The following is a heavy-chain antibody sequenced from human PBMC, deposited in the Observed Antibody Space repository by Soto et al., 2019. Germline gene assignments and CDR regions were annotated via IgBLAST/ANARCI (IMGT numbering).Heavy chain of an antibody. V-gene: IGHV1-69*06. CDR1: GGTFSIYS. CDR2: IIPIFGTA. J-gene: IGHJ5*02. CDR3: ARREEKYNWLEQ. Sequence: SVKVSFKASGGTFSIYSIIVVLQAPGQGLEWMGGIIPIFGTANYAQKFQGRVTITADKSTSTAYMELSSLRSEDTAVYYCARREEKYNWLEQWGQGTLVTVSS.